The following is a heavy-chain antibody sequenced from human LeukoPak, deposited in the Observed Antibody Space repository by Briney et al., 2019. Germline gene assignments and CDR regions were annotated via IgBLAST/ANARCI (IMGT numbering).Heavy chain of an antibody. Sequence: PGASVKVSCKASGGTFSSYAISWVRQATGQGLEWMGWMNPNSGNTGYAQKFRGRVTMTRDTSISTAYMELSSLRSEDTAVYYCARGRFRWELEIRDFDYWGQGTLVTVSS. CDR2: MNPNSGNT. J-gene: IGHJ4*02. V-gene: IGHV1-8*02. CDR3: ARGRFRWELEIRDFDY. CDR1: GGTFSSYA. D-gene: IGHD1-26*01.